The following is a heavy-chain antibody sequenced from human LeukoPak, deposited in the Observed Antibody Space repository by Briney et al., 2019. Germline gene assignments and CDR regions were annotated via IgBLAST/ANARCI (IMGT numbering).Heavy chain of an antibody. D-gene: IGHD3-3*01. Sequence: ASVKVSCKTSGYTFINYGTIWVRQAPGQGLEWMGWISPYNGNTNYAQKLQGRVTMTTDTSTSTAYMDLRSLRSDDTAVYYCARESRFEAFDIWGQGTMVTVSS. CDR3: ARESRFEAFDI. J-gene: IGHJ3*02. V-gene: IGHV1-18*04. CDR2: ISPYNGNT. CDR1: GYTFINYG.